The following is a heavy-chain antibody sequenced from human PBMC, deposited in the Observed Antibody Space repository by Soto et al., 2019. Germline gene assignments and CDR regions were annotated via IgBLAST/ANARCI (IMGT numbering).Heavy chain of an antibody. CDR3: ATGRVFYGSEY. V-gene: IGHV4-59*01. Sequence: QVQLQESGPGLVKPSETLSLTCTFPGASIGDYYWSWIRQPPGKGLEWIGYVYFTGSTTYNYNPSLKSRVAISIDTAMKQFSLNLGSVTAADTAIYYCATGRVFYGSEYWGQGTLVTVSS. CDR2: VYFTGSTTY. J-gene: IGHJ4*02. D-gene: IGHD3-10*01. CDR1: GASIGDYY.